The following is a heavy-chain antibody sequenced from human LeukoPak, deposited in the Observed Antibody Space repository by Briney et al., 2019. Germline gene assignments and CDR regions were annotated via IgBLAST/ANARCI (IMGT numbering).Heavy chain of an antibody. CDR3: AKDRPNYYGTNGHYYTRNGDY. CDR1: GFTFSSYA. D-gene: IGHD3-22*01. V-gene: IGHV3-23*01. J-gene: IGHJ4*02. Sequence: GGSLRLSCAASGFTFSSYAMSWVRQAPGKGLEWVSSVSGSGDYTFYADSVKRRFTISRDNSKDTLYLQMNSLRVEDTAIYYCAKDRPNYYGTNGHYYTRNGDYWGQGTLVTVSS. CDR2: VSGSGDYT.